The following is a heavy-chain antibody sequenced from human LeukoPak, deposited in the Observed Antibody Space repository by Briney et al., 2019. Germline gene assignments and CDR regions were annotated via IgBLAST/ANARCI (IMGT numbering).Heavy chain of an antibody. D-gene: IGHD6-13*01. CDR2: ISWNSGSI. Sequence: GGSLRLSCAASGFTFDDYAMHWVRKAPGKGLEWVSGISWNSGSIGYADSVKGRFTISRDNAKNSLYLQMNSLRAEDTALYYCAKSSSWYSWFDPWGQGTLVTVSS. CDR1: GFTFDDYA. CDR3: AKSSSWYSWFDP. V-gene: IGHV3-9*01. J-gene: IGHJ5*02.